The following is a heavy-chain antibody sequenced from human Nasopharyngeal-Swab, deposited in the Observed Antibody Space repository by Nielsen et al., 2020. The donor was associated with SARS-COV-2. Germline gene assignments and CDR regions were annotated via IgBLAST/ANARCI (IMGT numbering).Heavy chain of an antibody. CDR3: ARGADEDVYTH. Sequence: SETLSLTCTVSGGSISTDYWSWIRQPPGKGLTWIGFISSSGSTNYNPSLKSRVTISVDTSKKQFSLHLSSVTAADTAVYYCARGADEDVYTHWGQGTLVTVSS. V-gene: IGHV4-59*01. CDR2: ISSSGST. D-gene: IGHD5-24*01. CDR1: GGSISTDY. J-gene: IGHJ4*02.